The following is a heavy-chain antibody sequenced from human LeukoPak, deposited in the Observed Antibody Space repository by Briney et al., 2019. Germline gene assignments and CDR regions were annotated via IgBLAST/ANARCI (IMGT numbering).Heavy chain of an antibody. J-gene: IGHJ4*02. CDR1: GYTFTSYA. CDR3: ARVPRRYYYDSSGYYYD. D-gene: IGHD3-22*01. CDR2: INAGNGNT. Sequence: ASVKVSCTASGYTFTSYAMHWVRQAPGQRLEWMGWINAGNGNTKYSQKFQGRVTITRDTSASTAYMELSSLRSEDTAVYYCARVPRRYYYDSSGYYYDWGQGTLVTVSS. V-gene: IGHV1-3*01.